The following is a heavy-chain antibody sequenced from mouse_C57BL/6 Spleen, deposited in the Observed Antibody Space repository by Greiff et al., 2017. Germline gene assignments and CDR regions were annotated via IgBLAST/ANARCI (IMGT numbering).Heavy chain of an antibody. CDR1: GSTFTGYW. Sequence: QVQLQQSGAELMKPGASVKLSCTATGSTFTGYWIAWVKQRPGHGLEWIGEILPGSGSTNYNEKFKGKATFTADTSSNTAYMQLSSLTPEDSAIYYGAVSPQPGPYAMDGWGEGTSATVPS. V-gene: IGHV1-9*01. D-gene: IGHD3-1*01. J-gene: IGHJ4*01. CDR3: AVSPQPGPYAMDG. CDR2: ILPGSGST.